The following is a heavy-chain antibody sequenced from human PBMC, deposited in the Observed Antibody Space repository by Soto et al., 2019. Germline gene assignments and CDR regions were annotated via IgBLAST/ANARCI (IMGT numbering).Heavy chain of an antibody. D-gene: IGHD5-12*01. CDR1: GGSLTGYY. CDR2: VKDGGST. J-gene: IGHJ4*02. CDR3: ARGQEGIVATH. V-gene: IGHV4-34*01. Sequence: QVQLQQWGAGLLKPSETLSLTCTVNGGSLTGYYWSWIRQPPGKGLEWIGEVKDGGSTNYSPSLRGRVSISADTSKNHFSLRLNSVTDADTAVYFCARGQEGIVATHWDQGALVTGSS.